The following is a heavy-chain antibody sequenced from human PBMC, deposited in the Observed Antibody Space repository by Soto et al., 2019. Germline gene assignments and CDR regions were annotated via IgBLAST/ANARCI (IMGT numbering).Heavy chain of an antibody. Sequence: GGSLRLSXAASGFTFSRYSMNWVRQAPGKGLEWVSSISSTTNYIYYADSMKGRFTVSRDNAKNSVYLDMNSLSAEDTAVYYCARESEDLTSNFDYWGQGTLVSVSS. CDR2: ISSTTNYI. V-gene: IGHV3-21*01. CDR3: ARESEDLTSNFDY. J-gene: IGHJ4*02. CDR1: GFTFSRYS.